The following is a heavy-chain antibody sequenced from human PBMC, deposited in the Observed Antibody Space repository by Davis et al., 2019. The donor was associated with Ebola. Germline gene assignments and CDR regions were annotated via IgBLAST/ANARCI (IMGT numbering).Heavy chain of an antibody. CDR1: GFTFDDYA. V-gene: IGHV3-23*01. D-gene: IGHD3-3*01. CDR3: AKGIFGVVILGGFDY. Sequence: GGSLRLSCAASGFTFDDYAMSWVRQAPGKGLEWVSAISGSGGSTYYADSVKGRFTISRDNSKNTLYLQMNSLRAEDTAVYYCAKGIFGVVILGGFDYWGQGTLVTVSS. CDR2: ISGSGGST. J-gene: IGHJ4*02.